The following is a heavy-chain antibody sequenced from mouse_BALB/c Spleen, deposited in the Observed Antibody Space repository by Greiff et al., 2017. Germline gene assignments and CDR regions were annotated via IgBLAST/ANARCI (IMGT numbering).Heavy chain of an antibody. V-gene: IGHV2-9*02. CDR1: GFSLTSYG. J-gene: IGHJ4*01. D-gene: IGHD2-1*01. Sequence: VQLVESGPGLVAPSQSLSITCTVSGFSLTSYGVHWVRQPPGKGLEWLGVIWAGGSTNYNSALMSRLSISKDNSKSQVFLKMNSLQTDDTAMYYCARGPLYGNYVGNYAMDYWGQGTSVTVSS. CDR3: ARGPLYGNYVGNYAMDY. CDR2: IWAGGST.